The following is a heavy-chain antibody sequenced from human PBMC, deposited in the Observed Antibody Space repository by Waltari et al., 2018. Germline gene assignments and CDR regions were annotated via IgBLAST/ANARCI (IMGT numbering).Heavy chain of an antibody. Sequence: EVQLLESGGGLVQPGGSLRLSCEASGFRFSDFAMSWVRQAPGGGLEWVAAITKTGDDTYYADSGRGRLTVSRDNSKNTLYVHMNSLRAEDAAVYYCATYNLGFIYYRGLDVWGQGTTVTVSS. J-gene: IGHJ6*02. D-gene: IGHD1-1*01. CDR2: ITKTGDDT. CDR1: GFRFSDFA. V-gene: IGHV3-23*01. CDR3: ATYNLGFIYYRGLDV.